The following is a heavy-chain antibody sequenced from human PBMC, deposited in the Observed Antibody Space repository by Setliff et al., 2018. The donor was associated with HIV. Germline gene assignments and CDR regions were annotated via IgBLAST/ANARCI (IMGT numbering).Heavy chain of an antibody. V-gene: IGHV4-61*09. CDR2: IHTSGST. Sequence: NPSETLSLTCTVSGGSISSGSYYWSWIRQPAGKGLEWIGHIHTSGSTYYNPSLKSRVTISVDTSKNPFSLRLSSVTAADTAVYYCARERIAVAGPRVAFDIWGQGTMVTVSS. CDR1: GGSISSGSYY. CDR3: ARERIAVAGPRVAFDI. D-gene: IGHD6-19*01. J-gene: IGHJ3*02.